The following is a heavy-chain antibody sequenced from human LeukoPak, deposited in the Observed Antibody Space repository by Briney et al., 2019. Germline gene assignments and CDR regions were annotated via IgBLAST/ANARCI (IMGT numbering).Heavy chain of an antibody. Sequence: SETLSLTCTVSSGSISSYYWSWIRQPPGKGLEWIGYIYYSGSTNYNPSLKSRVTISVDTSKNQFSLKLSSVTAADTAVYYCARAVNNWFDPWGQGTLVTVSS. V-gene: IGHV4-59*01. J-gene: IGHJ5*02. CDR1: SGSISSYY. CDR2: IYYSGST. CDR3: ARAVNNWFDP.